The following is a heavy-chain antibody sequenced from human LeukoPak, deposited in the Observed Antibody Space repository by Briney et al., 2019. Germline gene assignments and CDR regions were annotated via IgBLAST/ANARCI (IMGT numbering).Heavy chain of an antibody. D-gene: IGHD2-2*02. J-gene: IGHJ4*02. V-gene: IGHV4-59*12. CDR3: ARDTCSSTSCYSDY. CDR1: GGSISTYY. Sequence: SETLSLTCTVSGGSISTYYWSWIRQPPGKGLEWIGYIYYSGITNYNPSLKSRVTISVDTSKNQFSLKLSSVTAADTAVYYCARDTCSSTSCYSDYWGQGTLVTVSS. CDR2: IYYSGIT.